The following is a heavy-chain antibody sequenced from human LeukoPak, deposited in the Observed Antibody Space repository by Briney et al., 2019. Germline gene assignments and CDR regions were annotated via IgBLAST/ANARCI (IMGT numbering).Heavy chain of an antibody. CDR1: GFTFSSYG. CDR3: AREDRYYYDSSGYFYFDY. V-gene: IGHV3-33*01. CDR2: IWYDGSNK. Sequence: GGSLRLSCAASGFTFSSYGMHWVRQAPGKGLEWVAVIWYDGSNKYYADSVKGRFTISRDNSKSTLYLQMNSLRAEDTAVYYCAREDRYYYDSSGYFYFDYWGQGTLVTVSS. D-gene: IGHD3-22*01. J-gene: IGHJ4*02.